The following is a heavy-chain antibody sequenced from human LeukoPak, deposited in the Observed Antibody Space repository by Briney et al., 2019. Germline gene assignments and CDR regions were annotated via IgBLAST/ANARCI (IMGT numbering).Heavy chain of an antibody. CDR2: IWYDGNKK. V-gene: IGHV3-33*01. CDR1: GFTFRSYG. J-gene: IGHJ4*02. CDR3: ARAPTVYFLDF. D-gene: IGHD2-8*01. Sequence: GGSLRLSCAASGFTFRSYGMHWVRQAPGKGLEWVAVIWYDGNKKYYADSVKGRFTISRDNSKNTLSLQMNSLRDEDTALYYCARAPTVYFLDFWGQGTLVTVSS.